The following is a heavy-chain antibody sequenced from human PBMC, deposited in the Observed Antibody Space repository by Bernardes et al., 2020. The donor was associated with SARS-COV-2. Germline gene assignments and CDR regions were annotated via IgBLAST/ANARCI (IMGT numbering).Heavy chain of an antibody. CDR1: GFSFGSYA. J-gene: IGHJ3*02. Sequence: GGSLRLSCKASGFSFGSYAMHWVRQAPGKGLEWVAIISFDGSARYYADSVKGRFTISRDNFGNSLNLQIHSLRPEDTGIYYCANILLWEESSRWNDMGFAAFDIWGQGTMVTVSS. CDR3: ANILLWEESSRWNDMGFAAFDI. V-gene: IGHV3-30-3*01. CDR2: ISFDGSAR. D-gene: IGHD6-13*01.